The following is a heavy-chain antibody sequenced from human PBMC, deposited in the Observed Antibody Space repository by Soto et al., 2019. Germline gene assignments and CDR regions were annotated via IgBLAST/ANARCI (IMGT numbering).Heavy chain of an antibody. CDR1: GFTFSSYG. D-gene: IGHD3-3*01. Sequence: QVQLVESGGGVVQPGRSLRLSCAASGFTFSSYGMHWVRQAPGKGLEWVAVIWYDGSNKYYADSVKGRFTISRDNSKNRLYLQMSSLRAEDTAVYYCARVMGITIFGVVPGPPTDAFDICGQGTMVTVSS. V-gene: IGHV3-33*01. CDR2: IWYDGSNK. J-gene: IGHJ3*02. CDR3: ARVMGITIFGVVPGPPTDAFDI.